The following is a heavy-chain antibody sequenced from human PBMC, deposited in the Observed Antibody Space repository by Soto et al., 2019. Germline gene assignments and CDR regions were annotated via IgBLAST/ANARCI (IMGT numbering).Heavy chain of an antibody. CDR2: IIPIFGTA. J-gene: IGHJ4*02. CDR3: ARAPLGYDSSGYLDY. V-gene: IGHV1-69*06. CDR1: GGTFSMYA. D-gene: IGHD3-22*01. Sequence: SVKVSGKASGGTFSMYAISGVLQSPLQGLEWMGGIIPIFGTANYAQKFQGRVTITADKSTSTAYMELSSLRSEDTAVYYCARAPLGYDSSGYLDYWGQGTLVTVSS.